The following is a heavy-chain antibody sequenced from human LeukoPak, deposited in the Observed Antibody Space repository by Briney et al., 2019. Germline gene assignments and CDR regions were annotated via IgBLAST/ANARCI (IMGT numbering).Heavy chain of an antibody. Sequence: AAGPALVKPAQTLTLTCTFSGFSLSTGGMGVNWIRQPPGKALEWLTRIDWDDDKFYSTSLKTRLTVSKDTSKNQVVLTMTNMDPVDTATYYCARMGRYFDWFLDYWGQGTLVTVSS. CDR2: IDWDDDK. J-gene: IGHJ4*02. CDR3: ARMGRYFDWFLDY. CDR1: GFSLSTGGMG. D-gene: IGHD3-9*01. V-gene: IGHV2-70*04.